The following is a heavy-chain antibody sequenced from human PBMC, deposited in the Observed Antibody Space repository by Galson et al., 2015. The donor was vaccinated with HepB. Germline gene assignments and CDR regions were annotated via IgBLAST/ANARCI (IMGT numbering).Heavy chain of an antibody. J-gene: IGHJ5*02. CDR2: FDPEDGET. CDR3: ATGGPSSGWYGFDP. V-gene: IGHV1-24*01. D-gene: IGHD6-19*01. CDR1: GYTLTELS. Sequence: SVKVSCKVSGYTLTELSMHWVRQAPGKGLEWMGGFDPEDGETIYAQKFQGRVTMTEDTSTDTAYMELSSLRSEDTAVYYCATGGPSSGWYGFDPWGQGTLVTVSS.